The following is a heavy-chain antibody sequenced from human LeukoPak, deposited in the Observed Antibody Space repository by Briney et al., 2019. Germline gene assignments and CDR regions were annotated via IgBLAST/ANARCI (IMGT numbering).Heavy chain of an antibody. Sequence: GGSLRLSCAASGFTFDDYGMSWVRQAPGKGLEWVSGINWNGGSTNYADSVKGRFTISRDNAKNSLYLQMNSLRAEDTALYYCTSTGILGAATGVGLFDYWGQGTLVTVSS. V-gene: IGHV3-20*04. CDR3: TSTGILGAATGVGLFDY. D-gene: IGHD1-26*01. J-gene: IGHJ4*02. CDR2: INWNGGST. CDR1: GFTFDDYG.